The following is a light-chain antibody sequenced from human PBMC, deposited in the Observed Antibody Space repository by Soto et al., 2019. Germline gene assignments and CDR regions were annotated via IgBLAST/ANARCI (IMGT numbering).Light chain of an antibody. J-gene: IGKJ1*01. Sequence: EIVMTQSPATLSVSPGERATLSCRASQSVSSNLAWYQQKPGQAPRLLIYGAYTRATGIPARFSGSGSGTEFTLTISSLQSEDFAVYYWQQYNNWPRTFGQGTKVEIK. V-gene: IGKV3-15*01. CDR2: GAY. CDR1: QSVSSN. CDR3: QQYNNWPRT.